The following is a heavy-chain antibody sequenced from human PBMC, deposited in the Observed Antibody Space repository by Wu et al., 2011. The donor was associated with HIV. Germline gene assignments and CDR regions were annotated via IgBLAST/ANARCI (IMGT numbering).Heavy chain of an antibody. J-gene: IGHJ2*01. CDR2: IIPIFGTA. CDR1: GGTFSSYA. D-gene: IGHD4-23*01. Sequence: QVQLVQSGAEVKKPGSSVKVSCKASGGTFSSYAISWVRQAPGQGLEWMGGIIPIFGTANYAQKFQGRVTITTDESTSTAYMELSSLRSEDTAVYYCARPSQYVGGNSKVSYWYFDLWGRGTLVTVSS. V-gene: IGHV1-69*05. CDR3: ARPSQYVGGNSKVSYWYFDL.